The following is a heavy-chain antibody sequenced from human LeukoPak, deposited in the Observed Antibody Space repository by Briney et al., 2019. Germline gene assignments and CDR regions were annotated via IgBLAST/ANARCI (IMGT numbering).Heavy chain of an antibody. V-gene: IGHV3-74*01. CDR3: ARGAVAGANFDY. J-gene: IGHJ4*02. Sequence: QPGGSLRLPCADSGFTFDRYWMHWVRQPPGKGLAWVSHITTDGSGTSYADSVKGRFTISRDNAKKTLYLQMNSLRAEDTAVYYCARGAVAGANFDYWGLGTLVTVSS. CDR2: ITTDGSGT. CDR1: GFTFDRYW. D-gene: IGHD1-26*01.